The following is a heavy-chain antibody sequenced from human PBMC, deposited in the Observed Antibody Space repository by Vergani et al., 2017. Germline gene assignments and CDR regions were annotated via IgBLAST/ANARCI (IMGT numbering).Heavy chain of an antibody. Sequence: QVQLVQSGAEVKKPGSSVKVSCKASGGTFSSYAISRVRQAPGQGLEWMGGIIPIFGTANYAQKFQGRVTITADESTSTAYMELSSLRSEDTAVYYCARGGRGCSSTSCYDYYYYMDVWGKGTTVTVSS. CDR3: ARGGRGCSSTSCYDYYYYMDV. CDR2: IIPIFGTA. J-gene: IGHJ6*03. V-gene: IGHV1-69*01. D-gene: IGHD2-2*01. CDR1: GGTFSSYA.